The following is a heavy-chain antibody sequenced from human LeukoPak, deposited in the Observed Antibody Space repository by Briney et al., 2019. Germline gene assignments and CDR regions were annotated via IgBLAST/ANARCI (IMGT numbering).Heavy chain of an antibody. Sequence: ASVKVSCKASGYTFTSYGISWVRQAPGQGLEWMGWISAYNGNTNYAQKLQGRVTMTTDTSTSTAYMELRSLRSDDTAVYYCARGVGLRDQLPYYYYYYYMDVWGKGTTVTISS. V-gene: IGHV1-18*01. J-gene: IGHJ6*03. CDR2: ISAYNGNT. CDR1: GYTFTSYG. D-gene: IGHD2-2*01. CDR3: ARGVGLRDQLPYYYYYYYMDV.